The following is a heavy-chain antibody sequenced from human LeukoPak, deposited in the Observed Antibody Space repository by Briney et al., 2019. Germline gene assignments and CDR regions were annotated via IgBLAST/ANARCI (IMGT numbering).Heavy chain of an antibody. J-gene: IGHJ4*02. V-gene: IGHV3-43D*03. Sequence: GGSLRLSYAASGFTFDDYAMHWVRQAPGKGLEWVSLISWDGGSTYYADSVKGRFTVSRDNSKNSLYLQMNSLRAEDTALYYCAKATFMRGSELDYWGQGTLVTVSS. CDR2: ISWDGGST. CDR3: AKATFMRGSELDY. D-gene: IGHD2-15*01. CDR1: GFTFDDYA.